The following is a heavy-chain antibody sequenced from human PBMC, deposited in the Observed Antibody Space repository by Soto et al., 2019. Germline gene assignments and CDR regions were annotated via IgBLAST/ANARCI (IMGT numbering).Heavy chain of an antibody. Sequence: GGSLRLSCAASGSSFDDYAMHWVRQTPGKGLEWVTGISWNSGTIGYAGSVKGRFTISRDNAKNSLYLQMNSLRAEDTALYYCARDVWSRASGPPDSWGQGTLVTVS. V-gene: IGHV3-9*01. CDR2: ISWNSGTI. D-gene: IGHD3-10*01. J-gene: IGHJ4*02. CDR3: ARDVWSRASGPPDS. CDR1: GSSFDDYA.